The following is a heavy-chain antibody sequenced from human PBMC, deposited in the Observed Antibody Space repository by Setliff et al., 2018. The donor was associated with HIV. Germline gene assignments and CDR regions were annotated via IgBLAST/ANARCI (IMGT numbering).Heavy chain of an antibody. V-gene: IGHV4-61*02. CDR3: ARSVFGRWLQLGGNWFDP. J-gene: IGHJ5*02. Sequence: SETLSLTCTVSGGSISSGSYYWNWIRQPAGKGLEWIGRIYTSGSTNYNPSLKSRVTISVDTSKNQFSLKLSSVTAADTAVYYCARSVFGRWLQLGGNWFDPWGQGTLVTVSS. D-gene: IGHD1-1*01. CDR2: IYTSGST. CDR1: GGSISSGSYY.